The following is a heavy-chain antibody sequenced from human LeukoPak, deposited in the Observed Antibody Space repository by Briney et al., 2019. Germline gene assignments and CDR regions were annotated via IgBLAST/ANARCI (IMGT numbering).Heavy chain of an antibody. CDR3: ARDLEGYHYCSGNYPQ. CDR1: GYTFTGYY. Sequence: GASVKVSCKASGYTFTGYYIHWVRQAPGQGLEWMGLINPNSGDTNYAQKFQGRVTMTRDTSISTAYMELSSLRSDDTAVYYCARDLEGYHYCSGNYPQWGQGTLVTVSS. D-gene: IGHD3-10*01. CDR2: INPNSGDT. V-gene: IGHV1-2*02. J-gene: IGHJ4*02.